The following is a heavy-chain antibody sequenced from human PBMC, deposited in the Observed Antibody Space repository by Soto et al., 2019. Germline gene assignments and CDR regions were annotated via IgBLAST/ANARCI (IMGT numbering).Heavy chain of an antibody. Sequence: VQLVESGGGLVQPGGSLRLSCAASGFTFSSYWMHWVRQTPGKGLVWVAVISYDGSNKYYADSVKGRFTISRDNSKNTLYLQMNSLRAEDTAVYYCAKVHLPRAAAAGTLYYYGMDVWGQGTTVTVSS. V-gene: IGHV3-30*18. J-gene: IGHJ6*02. CDR1: GFTFSSYW. CDR3: AKVHLPRAAAAGTLYYYGMDV. CDR2: ISYDGSNK. D-gene: IGHD6-13*01.